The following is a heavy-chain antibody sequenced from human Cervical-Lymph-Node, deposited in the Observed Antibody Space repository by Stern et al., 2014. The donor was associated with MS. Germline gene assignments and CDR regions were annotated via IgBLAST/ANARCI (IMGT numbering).Heavy chain of an antibody. CDR1: GYTFSKNW. Sequence: EVQLEESGAEVKKPRDSLKISCKGSGYTFSKNWIAWVRQMPGKGLEWMGIIYPGDSDTRYSPSFQGQVTMSADKSLNTAYLQWNSLKAPDPAIYYCGRPPPRRSSSDPNFGLDVWGQGTTVTVSS. J-gene: IGHJ6*02. CDR2: IYPGDSDT. CDR3: GRPPPRRSSSDPNFGLDV. V-gene: IGHV5-51*03. D-gene: IGHD6-6*01.